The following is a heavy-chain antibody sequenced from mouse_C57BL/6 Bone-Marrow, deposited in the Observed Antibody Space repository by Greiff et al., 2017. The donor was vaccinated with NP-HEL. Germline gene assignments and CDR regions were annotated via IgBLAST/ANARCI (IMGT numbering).Heavy chain of an antibody. CDR3: ARKGATVAMDY. D-gene: IGHD1-1*01. Sequence: VQLQQPGAELVKPGASVKLSCKASGYTFTSYWMQWVKQRPGQGLEWIGEIDPSDSYTNYNQKFKGKATLTVDTSSSTAYMQLSSLTSEDSAVYYCARKGATVAMDYWGQGTSVTVSS. V-gene: IGHV1-50*01. CDR2: IDPSDSYT. J-gene: IGHJ4*01. CDR1: GYTFTSYW.